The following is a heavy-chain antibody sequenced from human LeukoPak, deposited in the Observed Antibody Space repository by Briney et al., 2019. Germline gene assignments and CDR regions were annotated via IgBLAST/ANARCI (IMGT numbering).Heavy chain of an antibody. CDR2: INHSGST. CDR3: ARVSSRNYYGSGSYYKGRYFQH. D-gene: IGHD3-10*01. V-gene: IGHV4-34*01. J-gene: IGHJ1*01. CDR1: GGSFSGYY. Sequence: PSETLSLTCAVYGGSFSGYYWSWIRQPPGKGSEWIGEINHSGSTNYNPSLKSRVTISVDTSKNQFSLKLSSVTAADTAVYYCARVSSRNYYGSGSYYKGRYFQHWGQGTLVTVSS.